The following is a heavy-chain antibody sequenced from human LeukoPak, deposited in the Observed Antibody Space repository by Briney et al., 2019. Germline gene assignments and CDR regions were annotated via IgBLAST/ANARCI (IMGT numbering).Heavy chain of an antibody. V-gene: IGHV4-34*01. CDR2: INYNGEST. J-gene: IGHJ4*02. D-gene: IGHD3-10*01. CDR3: ARHGSGELAHGPYDY. Sequence: SETLSLTCTVSGGSFSGYLWSWIRQPPGKGLEWIGEINYNGESTNYNPPLKSRVSISVDTSKNQVSLKLSSVTAADTAVYYCARHGSGELAHGPYDYWGQGTLVTVSS. CDR1: GGSFSGYL.